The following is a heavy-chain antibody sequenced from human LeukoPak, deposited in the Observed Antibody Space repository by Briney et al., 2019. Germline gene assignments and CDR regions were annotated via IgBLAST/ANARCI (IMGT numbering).Heavy chain of an antibody. J-gene: IGHJ6*03. V-gene: IGHV3-23*01. Sequence: GGSLRLSCAASGFTFSSYGMNWVRQAPGKGLEWVSAISSSGGSTLYADSVRGRFTISRDNAKNSLYLQMDSLRDEDTAVYYCARTSSSWYVYYYMDVWGKATTVTISS. CDR3: ARTSSSWYVYYYMDV. CDR2: ISSSGGST. CDR1: GFTFSSYG. D-gene: IGHD6-13*01.